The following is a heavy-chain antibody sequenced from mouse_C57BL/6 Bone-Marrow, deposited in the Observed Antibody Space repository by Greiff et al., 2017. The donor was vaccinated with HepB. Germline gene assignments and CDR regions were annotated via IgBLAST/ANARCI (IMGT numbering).Heavy chain of an antibody. Sequence: QVQLQQPGAELVKPGASVKVSCKASGYTFTSYWMHWVKQRPGQGLEWIGRIHPSDSDTNYNQKFKGKATLTVDKSSSTAYMQLSRLTSEDYAVYYSAINEPSTTVVGKEYWGQGTSVTVSS. D-gene: IGHD1-1*01. V-gene: IGHV1-74*01. CDR2: IHPSDSDT. CDR1: GYTFTSYW. CDR3: AINEPSTTVVGKEY. J-gene: IGHJ4*01.